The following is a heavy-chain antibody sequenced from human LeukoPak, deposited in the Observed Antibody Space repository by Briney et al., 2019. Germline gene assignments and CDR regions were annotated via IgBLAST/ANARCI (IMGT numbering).Heavy chain of an antibody. Sequence: GRSLRLSCAASGFTFSSYWMHWVRQAPGKGLVWVSRINSDGSSTSYADSVKGRFTISRDNAKNTLYLQMNSLRAEDTAVYYCARPSGSYYHDAFDIWGQGTMVTVSS. V-gene: IGHV3-74*01. J-gene: IGHJ3*02. CDR1: GFTFSSYW. CDR3: ARPSGSYYHDAFDI. D-gene: IGHD1-26*01. CDR2: INSDGSST.